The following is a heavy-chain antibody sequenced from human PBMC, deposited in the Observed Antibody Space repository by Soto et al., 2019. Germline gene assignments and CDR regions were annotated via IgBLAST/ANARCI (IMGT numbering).Heavy chain of an antibody. J-gene: IGHJ6*02. D-gene: IGHD2-21*02. CDR2: ISAYNGNT. CDR1: GYTFTSYG. CDR3: ARALYPYCGGDCPQNYYYGMDV. V-gene: IGHV1-18*01. Sequence: ASVKVSCKASGYTFTSYGISWVRQAPGQGLEWMGWISAYNGNTNYAQKLQGRVTITADESTSTAYMELSSLRSEDTAVYYCARALYPYCGGDCPQNYYYGMDVWGQGTTVTVSS.